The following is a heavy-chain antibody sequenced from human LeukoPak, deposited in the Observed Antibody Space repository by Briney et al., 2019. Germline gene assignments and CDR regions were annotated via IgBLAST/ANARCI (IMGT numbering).Heavy chain of an antibody. J-gene: IGHJ6*02. V-gene: IGHV3-11*04. CDR2: ISSSGSTI. Sequence: GGSLRLSCAASGFTFSDYYMSWIRQAPGKGLEWVSYISSSGSTIYYADSVKGRFTISRDNAKNSLYLQMNSLRAEDTAVYYCARDRLDYYGSGSYYKWYYYYGMDVWGQGTTVTVSS. CDR1: GFTFSDYY. CDR3: ARDRLDYYGSGSYYKWYYYYGMDV. D-gene: IGHD3-10*01.